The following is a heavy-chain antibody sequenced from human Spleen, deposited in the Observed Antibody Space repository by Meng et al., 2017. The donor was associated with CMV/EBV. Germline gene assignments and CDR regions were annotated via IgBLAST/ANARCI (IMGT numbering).Heavy chain of an antibody. CDR3: ARAVLFNYDYVWGSYRYSDY. V-gene: IGHV1-18*01. Sequence: TSYGISWVRQAPGQGLEWMRWISAYNGNTNYAQKLQSRVTMTTDTSTSTAYMELRSLRSDDTAVYYCARAVLFNYDYVWGSYRYSDYWGQGTLVTVSS. CDR2: ISAYNGNT. D-gene: IGHD3-16*02. CDR1: TSYG. J-gene: IGHJ4*02.